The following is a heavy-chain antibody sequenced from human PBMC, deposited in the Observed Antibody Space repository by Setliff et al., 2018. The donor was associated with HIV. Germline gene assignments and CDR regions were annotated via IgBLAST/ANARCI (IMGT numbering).Heavy chain of an antibody. CDR2: INSDGSTT. D-gene: IGHD6-13*01. CDR1: EFTFSSYW. CDR3: ATWGIVAVAGLH. J-gene: IGHJ4*02. V-gene: IGHV3-74*01. Sequence: GGSLRLSCAASEFTFSSYWMHWVRQAPGKGLVWVSRINSDGSTTTYADSVKGRFTISRDNAKNTLYLQMNRLRAEDTAVYYCATWGIVAVAGLHWGQGTLVTVS.